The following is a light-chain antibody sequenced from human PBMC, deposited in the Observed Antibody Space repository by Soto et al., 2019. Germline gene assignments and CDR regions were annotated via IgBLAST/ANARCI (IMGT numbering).Light chain of an antibody. J-gene: IGLJ1*01. CDR3: QSYDNSLSGDV. V-gene: IGLV1-40*01. CDR2: GNT. Sequence: QSVLTQPPSVSGAPGQRVTISCTGSSSNIGASYDVNWYQQLPGTAPKLLIYGNTNRPSGVPDRFSGSKSGTSASLAITGLQAEDEADYYCQSYDNSLSGDVFGTGTKLTVL. CDR1: SSNIGASYD.